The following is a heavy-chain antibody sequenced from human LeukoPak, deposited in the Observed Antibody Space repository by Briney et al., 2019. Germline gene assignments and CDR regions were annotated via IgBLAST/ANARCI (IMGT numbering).Heavy chain of an antibody. Sequence: GRSLRLSCAASGFTFSSYGMHWVRQAPGKGLEWVAVIWYDGSNKYYADSVKGRFTISRDNSKNTLYLQMNSLRAEDTAVYYCARDRGGWYGEYFQHWGQGTLVTVSS. J-gene: IGHJ1*01. V-gene: IGHV3-33*01. D-gene: IGHD6-19*01. CDR2: IWYDGSNK. CDR3: ARDRGGWYGEYFQH. CDR1: GFTFSSYG.